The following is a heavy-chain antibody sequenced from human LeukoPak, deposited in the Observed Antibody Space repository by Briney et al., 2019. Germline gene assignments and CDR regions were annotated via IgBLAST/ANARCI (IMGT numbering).Heavy chain of an antibody. J-gene: IGHJ5*02. CDR1: GFTFDDYA. CDR3: AKGYSSSWFDWFDP. Sequence: HPGRSLRLSCAASGFTFDDYAMHWVRQAPGKGLEWVSGISWNSGSIGYADSVKGRFPISRDNAKNSLYLQMDSLRAEDMALYYCAKGYSSSWFDWFDPWGQGTLVTVSS. V-gene: IGHV3-9*03. D-gene: IGHD6-13*01. CDR2: ISWNSGSI.